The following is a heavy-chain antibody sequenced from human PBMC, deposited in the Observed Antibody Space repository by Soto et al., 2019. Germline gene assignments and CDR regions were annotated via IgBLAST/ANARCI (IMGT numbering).Heavy chain of an antibody. J-gene: IGHJ2*01. CDR1: GVSLSTSGVG. D-gene: IGHD4-17*01. CDR2: IYWDDDK. CDR3: AHSSYGDYVYWYFDL. V-gene: IGHV2-5*02. Sequence: QITLKESGPTLVKPTQTLTLTCTFSGVSLSTSGVGVGWIRQPPGTALEWLALIYWDDDKRYSPSLKSRLTITKDTSKNQVVLTMTNMDPVDTATYYCAHSSYGDYVYWYFDLWGRGILVTVSS.